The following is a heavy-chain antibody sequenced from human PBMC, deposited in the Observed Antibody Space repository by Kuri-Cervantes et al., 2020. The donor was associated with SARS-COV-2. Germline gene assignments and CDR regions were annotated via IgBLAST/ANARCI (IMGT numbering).Heavy chain of an antibody. V-gene: IGHV1-18*01. CDR3: ATTPPSWSGYYTYYFDY. CDR2: INTYNGDT. Sequence: ASVKVSCKASGYTFSSYGISWVRQVPGQGLEWMGWINTYNGDTNYAQKFQGRVTMTTETSTSSAYMELRSLRSDDTAVYYCATTPPSWSGYYTYYFDYWGQGTLVTVSS. D-gene: IGHD3-3*01. J-gene: IGHJ4*02. CDR1: GYTFSSYG.